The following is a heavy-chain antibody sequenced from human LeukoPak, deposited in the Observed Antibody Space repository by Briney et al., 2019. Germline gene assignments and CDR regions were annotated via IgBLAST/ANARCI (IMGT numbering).Heavy chain of an antibody. D-gene: IGHD3-22*01. CDR3: ARGYTPNYYDVRRYAFDI. V-gene: IGHV4-34*01. CDR2: IYYSGST. J-gene: IGHJ3*02. Sequence: RPSETLSLTCAVYGGSFSGYYWSWIRQPPGKGLEWIGSIYYSGSTNYNPSLKSRVTISVDTSKNQFSLKLSSVTAADTAVYYCARGYTPNYYDVRRYAFDIWGQGTMVTVSS. CDR1: GGSFSGYY.